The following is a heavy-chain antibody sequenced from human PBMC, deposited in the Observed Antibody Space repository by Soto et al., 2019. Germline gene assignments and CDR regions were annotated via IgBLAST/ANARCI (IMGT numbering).Heavy chain of an antibody. CDR1: GGTFSSYA. J-gene: IGHJ6*02. V-gene: IGHV1-69*01. Sequence: QVQLVQSGAEVKKPGSSVKVSCKASGGTFSSYAISWVRQAPGQGREWMGGIIPIFGTANYAQKFQGRVTSTADYSTSTAYMELSSLRSEDTAVYYCARNPPWNHGMDVWGQGTTVTVSS. CDR2: IIPIFGTA. D-gene: IGHD1-1*01. CDR3: ARNPPWNHGMDV.